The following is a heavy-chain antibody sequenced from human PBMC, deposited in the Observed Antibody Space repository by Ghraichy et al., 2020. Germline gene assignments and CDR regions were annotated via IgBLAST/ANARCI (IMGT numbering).Heavy chain of an antibody. CDR1: GGTFSSYA. CDR2: IIPIFGTA. Sequence: SVKVSCKASGGTFSSYAISWVRQAPGQGLEWMGGIIPIFGTANYAQKFQGRVTITADESTSTAYMELSSLRSEDTAVYYCARDRSSRYVGGGSNWFDPWGQGTLVTVSS. D-gene: IGHD3-10*02. CDR3: ARDRSSRYVGGGSNWFDP. J-gene: IGHJ5*02. V-gene: IGHV1-69*13.